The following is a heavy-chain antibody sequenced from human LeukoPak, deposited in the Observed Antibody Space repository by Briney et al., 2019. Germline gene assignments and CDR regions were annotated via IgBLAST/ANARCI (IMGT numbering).Heavy chain of an antibody. CDR2: IFFSGST. Sequence: SETLSLTCTVSGGSISSGDYSWSWIRQPPGKGLEWIGYIFFSGSTYYNPSLKSRVTISVDTSKNQFSLKLSSVTAADTVVYYCAREGYSSSWYEDDAFDIWGQGTMVTVSS. J-gene: IGHJ3*02. CDR1: GGSISSGDYS. D-gene: IGHD6-13*01. V-gene: IGHV4-30-4*01. CDR3: AREGYSSSWYEDDAFDI.